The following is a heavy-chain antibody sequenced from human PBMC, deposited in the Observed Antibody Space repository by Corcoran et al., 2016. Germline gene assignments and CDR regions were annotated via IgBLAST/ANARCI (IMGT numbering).Heavy chain of an antibody. D-gene: IGHD3-22*01. V-gene: IGHV4-39*01. CDR3: ARLGNYYDSSGYYSHFDY. CDR2: IYYSGST. CDR1: GGSISSSSYY. J-gene: IGHJ4*02. Sequence: QLQLQESGPGLVKPSETLSLTCTVSGGSISSSSYYWGWIRQPPGKGLEWIGSIYYSGSTYYNPSLKRRVTISVDTSKNQFSLKLSSVTAADTAVYYCARLGNYYDSSGYYSHFDYWGQGTLVTVSS.